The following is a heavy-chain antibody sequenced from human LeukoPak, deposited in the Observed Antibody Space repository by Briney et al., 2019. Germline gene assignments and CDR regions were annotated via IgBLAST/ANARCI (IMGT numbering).Heavy chain of an antibody. CDR3: ARAAYYCSSTSCYTEWYFDL. CDR2: IYHSGST. D-gene: IGHD2-2*02. J-gene: IGHJ2*01. Sequence: SETLSLTCTVSGGSISSGGYYWSWIRQPPGKGLEWIGYIYHSGSTCYNPSLKSRVTISVDRSKNQFSLKLSSVTAADTAVYYCARAAYYCSSTSCYTEWYFDLWGRGTLVTVSS. V-gene: IGHV4-30-2*01. CDR1: GGSISSGGYY.